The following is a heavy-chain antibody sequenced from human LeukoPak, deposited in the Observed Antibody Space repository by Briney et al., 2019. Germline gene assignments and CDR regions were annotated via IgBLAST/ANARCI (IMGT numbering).Heavy chain of an antibody. V-gene: IGHV3-23*01. CDR1: GFTFSSYG. J-gene: IGHJ4*02. CDR2: VSGSGGST. D-gene: IGHD2-15*01. Sequence: PGGTLRLSCVASGFTFSSYGMSWVRQAPGKGLEWVSAVSGSGGSTYYADSVKGRFTISRDNSKNTLYLQMNSLRAEDTAVYYCAKALEPIVVVVAAKDYWGQGTLVTVSS. CDR3: AKALEPIVVVVAAKDY.